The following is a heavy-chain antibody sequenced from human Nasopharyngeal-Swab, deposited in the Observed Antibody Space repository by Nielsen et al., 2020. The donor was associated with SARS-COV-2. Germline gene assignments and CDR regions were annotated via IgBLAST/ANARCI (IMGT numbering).Heavy chain of an antibody. Sequence: SETLSLTCAVDGWSFSGYYWSWIRQPPGKGLEWIGEINHSGSTNYNPSLKSRVTISVDTSKNQFSLKLSSVTAADTAVYYCARYCSSTSCSLGMDVWGQGTTVTVSS. CDR3: ARYCSSTSCSLGMDV. D-gene: IGHD2-2*01. CDR2: INHSGST. CDR1: GWSFSGYY. J-gene: IGHJ6*02. V-gene: IGHV4-34*01.